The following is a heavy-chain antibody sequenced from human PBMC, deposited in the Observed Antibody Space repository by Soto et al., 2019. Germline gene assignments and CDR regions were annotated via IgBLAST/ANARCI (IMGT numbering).Heavy chain of an antibody. V-gene: IGHV3-23*01. J-gene: IGHJ4*02. CDR3: ANYPRPYGSGHGAIDY. CDR2: ISGSGGST. Sequence: GGSLRLSCAASGFTFSSYAMSWVRQAPGKGLEWVSAISGSGGSTYYADSVKGRFTISRDNSKNTLYLQMNSLRAEDTAVYTAANYPRPYGSGHGAIDYWGQGTLVTVSS. CDR1: GFTFSSYA. D-gene: IGHD6-19*01.